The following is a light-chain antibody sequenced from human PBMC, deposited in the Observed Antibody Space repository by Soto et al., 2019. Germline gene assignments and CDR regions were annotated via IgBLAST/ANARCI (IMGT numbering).Light chain of an antibody. Sequence: QSALAQPASVSGSPGQSITISCTGTSSDVGGYNFVSWYQQHPGKAPKLMIYDVSNRPSGVSNRFSGSKSGNTDSLTISGLQAEDEDDYYCSSYTTTSTRVFGGGNKLTVL. V-gene: IGLV2-14*03. CDR1: SSDVGGYNF. J-gene: IGLJ3*02. CDR3: SSYTTTSTRV. CDR2: DVS.